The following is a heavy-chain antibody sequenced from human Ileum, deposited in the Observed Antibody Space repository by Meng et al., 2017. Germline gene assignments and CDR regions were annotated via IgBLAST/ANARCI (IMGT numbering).Heavy chain of an antibody. CDR2: SKNKAYSFTT. CDR1: GFTFSDHF. D-gene: IGHD1-26*01. CDR3: ASCRGTYSN. J-gene: IGHJ4*02. Sequence: GESLKISCAVSGFTFSDHFIDWVRQAPGKGLEWVGRSKNKAYSFTTEYAASVKGRFTISRDDSNNSLLLQMSSLKTEDTAVYYCASCRGTYSNWGQGTLVTVSS. V-gene: IGHV3-72*01.